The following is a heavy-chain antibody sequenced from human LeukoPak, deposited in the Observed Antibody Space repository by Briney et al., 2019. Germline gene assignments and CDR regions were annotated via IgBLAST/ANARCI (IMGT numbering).Heavy chain of an antibody. CDR1: GGTFSTYA. CDR2: FIPIFGTA. D-gene: IGHD3-22*01. V-gene: IGHV1-69*13. CDR3: ARSRSRYYYDSSGYYHERGTLYNWFDP. J-gene: IGHJ5*02. Sequence: GAPVKVSCKTSGGTFSTYAISSGRQTPGQGLECMGGFIPIFGTANSPQKFQGRVTITAEESTSAAYMELSSLRSEDTAVYYCARSRSRYYYDSSGYYHERGTLYNWFDPWGQGTLVTVSS.